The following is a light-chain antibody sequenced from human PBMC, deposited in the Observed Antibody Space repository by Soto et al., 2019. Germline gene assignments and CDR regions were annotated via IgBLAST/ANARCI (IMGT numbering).Light chain of an antibody. J-gene: IGKJ4*01. CDR1: QSVRSN. CDR2: GAS. Sequence: ERVMTQSPATLSVSPGERATLSCRASQSVRSNLAWYQQKPGQTPRLLIYGASTRATGVPARFSGSASGTEFTLTITSLQSEDFAVYYCQHYANWPLTFGGGTKVDNK. CDR3: QHYANWPLT. V-gene: IGKV3-15*01.